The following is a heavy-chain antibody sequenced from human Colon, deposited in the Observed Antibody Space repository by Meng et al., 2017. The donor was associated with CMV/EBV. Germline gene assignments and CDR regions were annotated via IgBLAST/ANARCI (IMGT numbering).Heavy chain of an antibody. CDR3: ARDHLSPFVEPAVHYFHS. J-gene: IGHJ4*02. CDR1: GFIFSSYP. D-gene: IGHD1-1*01. Sequence: GSLRLSCEASGFIFSSYPMHWVRQAPGKGLEWIASIFHSGDTYYNPSLRSRVTMSVDTSKNQFSLRLTSVTAADTAVYFCARDHLSPFVEPAVHYFHSWGQGTLVTVSS. V-gene: IGHV4-38-2*02. CDR2: IFHSGDT.